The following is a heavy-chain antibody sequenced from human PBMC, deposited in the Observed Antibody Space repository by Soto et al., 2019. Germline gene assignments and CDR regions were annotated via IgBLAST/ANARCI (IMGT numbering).Heavy chain of an antibody. CDR2: IYYRGST. Sequence: SETLSLNCTVSGGSVSSGSYYWSWIRQPPGKGLEWIGYIYYRGSTNYNPSLKSRVTISVDTSKNQFSLKLSSVTAADTAVYYCARVSDSGSYWFDPWGQGTLVTVSS. V-gene: IGHV4-61*01. J-gene: IGHJ5*02. CDR1: GGSVSSGSYY. D-gene: IGHD1-26*01. CDR3: ARVSDSGSYWFDP.